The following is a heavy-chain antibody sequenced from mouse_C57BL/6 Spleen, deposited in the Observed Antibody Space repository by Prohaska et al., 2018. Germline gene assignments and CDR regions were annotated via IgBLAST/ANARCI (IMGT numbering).Heavy chain of an antibody. J-gene: IGHJ3*01. Sequence: MGWVKQSHGKSLEWIGDINPNNGGTIYNQKFKGKATLTVDKSSSTAYMELRSLTSEDTAVYYCARRRYYGNYLWFAYWGQGTLVTVSA. CDR3: ARRRYYGNYLWFAY. D-gene: IGHD2-1*01. CDR2: INPNNGGT. V-gene: IGHV1-18*01.